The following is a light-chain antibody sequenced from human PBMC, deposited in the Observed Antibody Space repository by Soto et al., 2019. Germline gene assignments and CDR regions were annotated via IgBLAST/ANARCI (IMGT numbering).Light chain of an antibody. J-gene: IGKJ4*01. CDR1: QSVSSS. CDR2: DAS. V-gene: IGKV3-11*01. CDR3: QQRSSWPLT. Sequence: EIVLTQSPATLSLSPGETATLSCRASQSVSSSLAWYLQKPGQTPRLLIYDASNRATGIPARFSGSGSGTDFTLTVSSLEPEDFAVYYCQQRSSWPLTFGGGTKVEIK.